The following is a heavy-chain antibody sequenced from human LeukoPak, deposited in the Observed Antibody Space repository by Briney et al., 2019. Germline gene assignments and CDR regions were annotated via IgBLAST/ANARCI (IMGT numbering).Heavy chain of an antibody. CDR2: IIPIFGTP. CDR1: GGTFSTYA. CDR3: ARVGGYDYFDY. D-gene: IGHD5-12*01. Sequence: ASVKVSCKASGGTFSTYAISWVRQAPGQGLEWMGGIIPIFGTPTYAHKFQGRVTITADESTSTAYMELSSLRSEDTAVYYCARVGGYDYFDYWGQGTLVTVSS. V-gene: IGHV1-69*01. J-gene: IGHJ4*02.